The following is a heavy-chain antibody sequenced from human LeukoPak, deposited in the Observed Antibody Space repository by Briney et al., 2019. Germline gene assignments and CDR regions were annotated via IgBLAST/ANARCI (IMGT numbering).Heavy chain of an antibody. CDR1: GFTFGDYG. Sequence: PGRSLRLSCTGSGFTFGDYGLSWFRQAPGKGLEWVSTISGGGVNTYYTDSVEGRFTISRDNSKNTLYLQMNSLRAEDTAVYYCAKEFLKFDYWGQGTLVTVSS. D-gene: IGHD2/OR15-2a*01. J-gene: IGHJ4*02. CDR3: AKEFLKFDY. CDR2: ISGGGVNT. V-gene: IGHV3-23*01.